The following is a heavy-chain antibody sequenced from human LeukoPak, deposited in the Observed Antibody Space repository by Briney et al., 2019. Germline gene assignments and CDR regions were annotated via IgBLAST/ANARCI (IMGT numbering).Heavy chain of an antibody. CDR2: ISSSSSTI. J-gene: IGHJ4*02. Sequence: PGGSLRLSCAGSGFTFSSYSMNWVRQAPGRGLEWVSYISSSSSTIYYADSVKGRFTISRDNAKNSLYLQMNSLRAEDTAVYYCAKIQSGSYSLFDYWGQGTLVTVSS. CDR1: GFTFSSYS. V-gene: IGHV3-48*01. CDR3: AKIQSGSYSLFDY. D-gene: IGHD1-26*01.